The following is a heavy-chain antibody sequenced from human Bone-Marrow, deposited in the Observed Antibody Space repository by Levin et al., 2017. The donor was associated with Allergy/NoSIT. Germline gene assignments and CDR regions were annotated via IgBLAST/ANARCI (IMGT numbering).Heavy chain of an antibody. Sequence: GGSLRLSCKGSGYSFTSYWIGWVRQMPGKALEWMGIIYPGDFDTRYSPSFQGQVTISADTSISTAYLQWSSLKASDTAMYYCARYYGDYHLGLFDYWGQGTLVTVSS. J-gene: IGHJ4*02. CDR2: IYPGDFDT. D-gene: IGHD4-17*01. CDR1: GYSFTSYW. V-gene: IGHV5-51*01. CDR3: ARYYGDYHLGLFDY.